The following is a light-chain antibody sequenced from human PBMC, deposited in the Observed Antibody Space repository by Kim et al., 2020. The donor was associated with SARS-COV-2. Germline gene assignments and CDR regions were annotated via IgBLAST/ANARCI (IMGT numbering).Light chain of an antibody. CDR3: QQYGSSHRYT. CDR1: QSVSSSY. V-gene: IGKV3-20*01. CDR2: GAS. J-gene: IGKJ2*01. Sequence: EIVLTQSPGTLSLSPGERATLSCRASQSVSSSYLAWYQQKPGQAPRLLICGASSRATGIPDRFSGSGSGTDFTLTISRLEPEDFAVYYCQQYGSSHRYTFGQGTKLEI.